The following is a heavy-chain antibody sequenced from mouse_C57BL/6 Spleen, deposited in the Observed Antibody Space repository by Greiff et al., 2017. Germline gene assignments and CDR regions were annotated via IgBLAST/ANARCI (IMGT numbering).Heavy chain of an antibody. Sequence: QVQLQQPGAELVRPGTSVKLSCKASGYTFTSYWMHXVKQRPGQGLEWIGVIDPSDSYTNYNQKFKGKATLTVDTSSSTAYMQLSSLTSEDSAVYYCAPAGRGYFDYWGQGTTLTVSS. CDR1: GYTFTSYW. J-gene: IGHJ2*01. V-gene: IGHV1-59*01. CDR2: IDPSDSYT. CDR3: APAGRGYFDY.